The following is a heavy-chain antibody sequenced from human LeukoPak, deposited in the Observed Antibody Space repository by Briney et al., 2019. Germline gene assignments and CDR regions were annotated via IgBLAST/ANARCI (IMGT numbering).Heavy chain of an antibody. V-gene: IGHV7-4-1*02. CDR2: INTNTGNP. D-gene: IGHD4-17*01. CDR1: GYTFTSYA. J-gene: IGHJ4*02. CDR3: ARLGETVTTLGGYFDY. Sequence: ASVKVSCKASGYTFTSYAMNWVRQAPGQGLEWMGWINTNTGNPTYAQGFTGRFVFSLDTSVSTAYLQISSLKAEDTAVYYCARLGETVTTLGGYFDYWGQGTLVTVSS.